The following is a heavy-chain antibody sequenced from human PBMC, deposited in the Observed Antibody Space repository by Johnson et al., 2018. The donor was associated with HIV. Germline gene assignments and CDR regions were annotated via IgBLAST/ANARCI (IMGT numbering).Heavy chain of an antibody. CDR1: GFPFSSYA. V-gene: IGHV3-23*04. J-gene: IGHJ3*02. CDR2: IGGSGAGT. D-gene: IGHD3-22*01. Sequence: VQLVESGGGLVQPGGSLRLSCAASGFPFSSYAMTWVRQAPGKGLEWVSTIGGSGAGTFYADSVRGRFTVSRDNSKDTLYLQMNSLRAEDTAVYYCAKDLSDSSGYHDAFDIWGQGTMVTVSS. CDR3: AKDLSDSSGYHDAFDI.